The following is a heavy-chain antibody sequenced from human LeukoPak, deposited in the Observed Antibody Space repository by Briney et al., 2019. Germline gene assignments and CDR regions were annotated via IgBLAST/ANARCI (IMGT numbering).Heavy chain of an antibody. D-gene: IGHD3-3*01. Sequence: PGRSLRLSCAASGFTFSSYGMHWVRQAPGKGLEWVAVISYDGNNKYHADSVKGRFTISRDNSKNTLYLQMNSLRAEDTAVYYCARDPYYDFWSGDSGYYYGMDVWGQGTTVTVSS. J-gene: IGHJ6*02. V-gene: IGHV3-30*03. CDR1: GFTFSSYG. CDR3: ARDPYYDFWSGDSGYYYGMDV. CDR2: ISYDGNNK.